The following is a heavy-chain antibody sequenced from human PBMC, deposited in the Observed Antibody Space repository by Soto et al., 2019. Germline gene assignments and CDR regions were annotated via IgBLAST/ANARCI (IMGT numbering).Heavy chain of an antibody. D-gene: IGHD3-10*01. CDR3: ARMSTMLRGVFIY. V-gene: IGHV5-51*01. CDR1: GYSFTSYW. CDR2: IYPADSDT. Sequence: PGESLKISCKGSGYSFTSYWIAWVRQMPGKGLEWMGVIYPADSDTTYSPSFQGQVTISADKSISTAYLQWDSLNASDTAMYYCARMSTMLRGVFIYWGQGTLVTVSS. J-gene: IGHJ4*02.